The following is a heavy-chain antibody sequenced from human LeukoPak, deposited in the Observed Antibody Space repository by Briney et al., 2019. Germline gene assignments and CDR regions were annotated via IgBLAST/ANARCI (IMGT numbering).Heavy chain of an antibody. CDR2: INPSGGST. CDR1: GYTFTSYY. V-gene: IGHV1-46*01. CDR3: ARAVTKYQLLY. J-gene: IGHJ4*02. D-gene: IGHD2-2*01. Sequence: GASVEVSCKASGYTFTSYYMHWVRQAPGQGLEWMGIINPSGGSTSYAQKFQGRVTMTRDTSTSTVYMELSSLRSEDTAVYYCARAVTKYQLLYWGQGTLVTVSS.